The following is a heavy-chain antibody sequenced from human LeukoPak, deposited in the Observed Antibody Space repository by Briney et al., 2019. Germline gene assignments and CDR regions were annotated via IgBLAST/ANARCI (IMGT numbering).Heavy chain of an antibody. CDR3: ARDTRTAQGFDY. D-gene: IGHD2-15*01. J-gene: IGHJ4*02. Sequence: PSETLSLTCTVSGDSMSSYYWAWIRQPPEKGLEWIGTIYYSGSTYYNVSLKSRVTISVDTSKNQFSLNLSSVTAADTAVYYCARDTRTAQGFDYWGQGILVTVSS. V-gene: IGHV4-39*07. CDR2: IYYSGST. CDR1: GDSMSSYY.